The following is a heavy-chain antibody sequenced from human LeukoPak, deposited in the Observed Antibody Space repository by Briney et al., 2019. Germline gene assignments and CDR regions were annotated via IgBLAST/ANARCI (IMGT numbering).Heavy chain of an antibody. V-gene: IGHV3-15*01. D-gene: IGHD3-16*01. J-gene: IGHJ4*02. CDR3: TTLYGGGGGSF. CDR1: AFSLNAYN. Sequence: TGGSLRLSCAASAFSLNAYNMNWVRQAPGKGLEWVARIKSKSDGETIDYAASVKGRFTISRDDSKNTLYLQMNNLKTEDTAVYYCTTLYGGGGGSFWGQGTLVTVSS. CDR2: IKSKSDGETI.